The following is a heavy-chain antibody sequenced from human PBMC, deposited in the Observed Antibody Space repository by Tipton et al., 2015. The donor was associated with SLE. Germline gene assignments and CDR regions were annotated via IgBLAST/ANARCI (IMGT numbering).Heavy chain of an antibody. V-gene: IGHV3-33*06. CDR2: IWYDGRNK. CDR3: AKGRHSSGWPRDWLDP. J-gene: IGHJ5*02. CDR1: EFTFSGYD. Sequence: SLRLSCAASEFTFSGYDMHWVRQAPGKGLEWVAVIWYDGRNKYYADSVKGRFTISRDNSKNTLYLQMNSLRAEDTAVYSCAKGRHSSGWPRDWLDPWGQGTLVTVSS. D-gene: IGHD6-19*01.